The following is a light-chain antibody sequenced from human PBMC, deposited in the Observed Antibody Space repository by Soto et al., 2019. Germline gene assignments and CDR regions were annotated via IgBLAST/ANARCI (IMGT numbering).Light chain of an antibody. Sequence: ETVLTQSPATLSLSPGEGATLSCRASQYIGKSLAWYQQRPGQAPRLLIHDASDRATDIPGRFSGSGSGTDFTLTISILEPEDFAVYYCQHHSNWPPITFGQGTRLEIK. V-gene: IGKV3-11*01. CDR3: QHHSNWPPIT. CDR2: DAS. J-gene: IGKJ5*01. CDR1: QYIGKS.